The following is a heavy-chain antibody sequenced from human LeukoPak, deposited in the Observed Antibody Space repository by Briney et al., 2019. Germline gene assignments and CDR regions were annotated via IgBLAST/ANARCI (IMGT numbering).Heavy chain of an antibody. CDR2: ISSSSSYI. Sequence: GGSLRLSCAASGFTFSSYSMNWVRQAPGKGLEWVSSISSSSSYIYYADSVKGRLTISRDNAKNSLYLQMNSLRAEDTAVYYCARAAAGNNDAFDIWGQGTMVTVSS. CDR3: ARAAAGNNDAFDI. J-gene: IGHJ3*02. CDR1: GFTFSSYS. D-gene: IGHD6-13*01. V-gene: IGHV3-21*01.